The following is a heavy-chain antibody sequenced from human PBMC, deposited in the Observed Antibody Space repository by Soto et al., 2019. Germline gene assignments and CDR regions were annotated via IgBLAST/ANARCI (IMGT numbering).Heavy chain of an antibody. V-gene: IGHV4-34*01. CDR1: GGSFSGYY. J-gene: IGHJ6*03. D-gene: IGHD3-3*01. Sequence: PSETLSLTCAVYGGSFSGYYWSWIRQPPGTGLEWIGEINHSGSTNYNPSLKSRVTISVDTSKNQFSLKLSSVTAADTAVYYCARDRKYYDFWSGYSHYYYYYYMDVWGKGTTVT. CDR2: INHSGST. CDR3: ARDRKYYDFWSGYSHYYYYYYMDV.